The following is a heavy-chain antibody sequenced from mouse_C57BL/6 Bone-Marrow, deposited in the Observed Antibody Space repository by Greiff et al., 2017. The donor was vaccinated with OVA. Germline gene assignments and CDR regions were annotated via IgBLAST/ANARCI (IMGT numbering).Heavy chain of an antibody. J-gene: IGHJ3*01. Sequence: QVQLQQPGAELVRPGSSVKLSCKASGYTFTSYWMHWVKQRPIQGLEWIGNIDPSDSETHYNQKFKDKATLTVDKSSSTAYMQLSSLTSEDSAVYYCARVSIYYDYLAWFAYWGQGTLVTVSA. CDR2: IDPSDSET. CDR3: ARVSIYYDYLAWFAY. D-gene: IGHD2-4*01. V-gene: IGHV1-52*01. CDR1: GYTFTSYW.